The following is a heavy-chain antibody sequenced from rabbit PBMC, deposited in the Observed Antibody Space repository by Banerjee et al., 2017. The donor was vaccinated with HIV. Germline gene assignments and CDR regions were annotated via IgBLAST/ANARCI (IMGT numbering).Heavy chain of an antibody. CDR3: VRDRADWGYYFNL. D-gene: IGHD5-1*01. CDR1: GFDFSSYG. J-gene: IGHJ4*01. V-gene: IGHV1S47*01. Sequence: QEQLVESGGGLVQPGGSLKLSCKASGFDFSSYGVSWVRQAPGKGLEWIGYIDPVFGSTYYASWVNGRFTISSHNAQNTLYLQLNSLTAADTATYFCVRDRADWGYYFNLWGPGTLVTVS. CDR2: IDPVFGST.